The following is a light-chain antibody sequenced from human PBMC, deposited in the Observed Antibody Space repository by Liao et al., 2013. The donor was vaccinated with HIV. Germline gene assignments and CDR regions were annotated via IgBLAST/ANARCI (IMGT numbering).Light chain of an antibody. V-gene: IGLV3-1*01. CDR3: QVWDTSPHPHYV. CDR1: KLGDKF. CDR2: QDT. J-gene: IGLJ1*01. Sequence: SYEVTQPPSVSVSPGQTANITCSGDKLGDKFVSWYKQKAGQSPVLVIYQDTHRPSGIPERISGSNSGNTATLIINRVEAGDEADYYCQVWDTSPHPHYVFGPGTKVTVL.